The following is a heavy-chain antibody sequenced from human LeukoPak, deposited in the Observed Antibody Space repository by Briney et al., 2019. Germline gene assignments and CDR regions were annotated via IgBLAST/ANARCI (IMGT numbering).Heavy chain of an antibody. V-gene: IGHV3-74*01. D-gene: IGHD3-22*01. CDR2: INSDGINT. CDR1: GFTFSNYW. CDR3: ARDLGQYYDTSDNWFDP. J-gene: IGHJ5*02. Sequence: PGGSLRLSCAASGFTFSNYWMHWVRQAPGKGLVWVSLINSDGINTSYADSVKGRFTISRDNAKNTLNLQMNSLRAEDTAVYYCARDLGQYYDTSDNWFDPWGQGTLVTASS.